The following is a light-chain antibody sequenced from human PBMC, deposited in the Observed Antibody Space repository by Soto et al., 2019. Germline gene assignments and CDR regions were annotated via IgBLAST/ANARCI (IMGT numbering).Light chain of an antibody. CDR1: SSNSGSNY. CDR2: SNN. V-gene: IGLV1-47*02. CDR3: AAWDDSLSGHVV. Sequence: QSVLTQPPSASGTPGQRVTISCSGSSSNSGSNYVYWYQQLPGTAPKLLIFSNNQRPSGVPDRFSGSKSGTSASLAISGLRSEDEAEYYCAAWDDSLSGHVVFGGGTKLTVL. J-gene: IGLJ2*01.